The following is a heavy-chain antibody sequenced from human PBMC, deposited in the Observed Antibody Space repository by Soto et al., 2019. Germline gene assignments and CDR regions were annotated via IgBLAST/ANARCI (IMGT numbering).Heavy chain of an antibody. J-gene: IGHJ2*01. V-gene: IGHV3-21*01. D-gene: IGHD6-19*01. CDR2: ISSSSSYI. CDR3: ARDQVAGTRYFDL. CDR1: GFTFSSYS. Sequence: EVQLVESGGGLVKPGGSLRLSCAASGFTFSSYSMNWVRQAPGKGLEWVSSISSSSSYIYYADSVKGRFTISRDNAKNPLCLQRDGLRAEDTAEYYCARDQVAGTRYFDLWGRGTLVTVSS.